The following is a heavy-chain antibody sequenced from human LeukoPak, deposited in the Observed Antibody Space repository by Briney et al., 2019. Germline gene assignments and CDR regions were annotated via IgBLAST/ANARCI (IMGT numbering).Heavy chain of an antibody. CDR1: GYTLTELS. CDR3: ATRLTMIVVGAFDY. J-gene: IGHJ4*02. D-gene: IGHD3-22*01. CDR2: FDPEDGET. V-gene: IGHV1-24*01. Sequence: ASVRVSCXVSGYTLTELSMHWVRQAPGKGLEWMGGFDPEDGETIYAQKFQGRVTMTEDTSTDTAYMELSSLRSEDTAVYYCATRLTMIVVGAFDYWGQGTLVTVSS.